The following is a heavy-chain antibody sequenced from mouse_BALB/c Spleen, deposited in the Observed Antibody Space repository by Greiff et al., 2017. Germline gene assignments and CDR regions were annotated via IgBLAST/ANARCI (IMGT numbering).Heavy chain of an antibody. D-gene: IGHD2-3*01. CDR2: IDPANGNT. CDR3: AHDGYSAWFAY. Sequence: VQLKQSGAELVKPGASVKLSCTASGFNIKDTYMHWVKQRPEQGLEWIGRIDPANGNTKYDPKFQGKATITADTSSNTAYLQLSSLTSEDTAVYYCAHDGYSAWFAYWGQGTLVTVSA. V-gene: IGHV14-3*02. J-gene: IGHJ3*01. CDR1: GFNIKDTY.